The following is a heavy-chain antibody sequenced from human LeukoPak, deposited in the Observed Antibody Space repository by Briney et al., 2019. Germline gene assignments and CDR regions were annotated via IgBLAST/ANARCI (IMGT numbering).Heavy chain of an antibody. CDR2: ISYDGSNQ. Sequence: PGGSLRLSCAASGFTFSSYGFHWVRQAPGKGLEWVAVISYDGSNQYYADSVRGRFTISRDNSKNTLYLQINSLRAEDTAVYYLARDPSRTLDVWGQGTTVTVSS. CDR1: GFTFSSYG. J-gene: IGHJ6*02. D-gene: IGHD1-7*01. CDR3: ARDPSRTLDV. V-gene: IGHV3-33*01.